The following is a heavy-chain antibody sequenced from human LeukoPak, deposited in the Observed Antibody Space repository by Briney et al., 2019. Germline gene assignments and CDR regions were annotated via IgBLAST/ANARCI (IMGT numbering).Heavy chain of an antibody. J-gene: IGHJ4*02. CDR3: ATRGSYSHFYFDY. V-gene: IGHV1-69*05. Sequence: SVKVSCKASGGTFSSYAISWVRQAPGQGLEWMGGIIPIFGTANYAQKFQGRVTITTDETTSTAYMELSSLRSEDTAVYYCATRGSYSHFYFDYWGQGTLVTVSS. D-gene: IGHD1-26*01. CDR1: GGTFSSYA. CDR2: IIPIFGTA.